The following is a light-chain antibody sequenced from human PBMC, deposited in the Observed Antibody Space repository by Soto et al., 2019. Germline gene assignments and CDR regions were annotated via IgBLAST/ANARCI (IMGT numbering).Light chain of an antibody. CDR2: WAS. V-gene: IGKV4-1*01. CDR3: QHYYSVPIT. Sequence: DIVMTQSPDSLAVSLGERATINCKSSQSVLSTSDNRNYLAWFQQKPGQPPKPLIYWASTRESGVPDRFSGGVSGTDFTLTISSLKAEDVAVYYCQHYYSVPITFGQGTRLEIK. CDR1: QSVLSTSDNRNY. J-gene: IGKJ5*01.